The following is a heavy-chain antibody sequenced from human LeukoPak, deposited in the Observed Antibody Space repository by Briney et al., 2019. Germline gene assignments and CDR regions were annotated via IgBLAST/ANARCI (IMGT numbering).Heavy chain of an antibody. CDR1: GFTFSSYA. J-gene: IGHJ1*01. D-gene: IGHD3-22*01. Sequence: GGSLGLSCAASGFTFSSYAMSWVRQAPGKGLEWVSAISGSGGSTYYADSVKGRFTISRDNSKNTLYLQMNSLRAEDTAVYYCASGQSGYSSRYFQHWGQGTLVTVSS. CDR2: ISGSGGST. CDR3: ASGQSGYSSRYFQH. V-gene: IGHV3-23*01.